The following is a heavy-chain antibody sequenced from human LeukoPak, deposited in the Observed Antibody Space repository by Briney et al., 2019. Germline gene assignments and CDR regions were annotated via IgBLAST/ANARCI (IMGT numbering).Heavy chain of an antibody. CDR2: ISGSGGST. Sequence: PGGSLRLSCAASGFTFSSYAMSWVRQAPGKGLEWVSAISGSGGSTYYADSVKGRFTISRDNSKNTLYLQMNSLRAEGTAVYYCANSKWTTVEFDYWGQGTLVTVSS. CDR1: GFTFSSYA. D-gene: IGHD4-23*01. CDR3: ANSKWTTVEFDY. J-gene: IGHJ4*02. V-gene: IGHV3-23*01.